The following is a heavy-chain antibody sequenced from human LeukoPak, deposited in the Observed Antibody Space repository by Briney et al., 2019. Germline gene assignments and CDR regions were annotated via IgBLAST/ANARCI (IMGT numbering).Heavy chain of an antibody. CDR3: AKVEGYYGSRRYYYYGMDV. CDR1: GFTFSSYA. V-gene: IGHV3-23*01. J-gene: IGHJ6*02. Sequence: GGSLRLSCAASGFTFSSYAMSWVRQAPGKGLEWVSAISGSGGSTYYADSVKGRFTISRDNSKNTLYLQMNSLRAEDTAVYYCAKVEGYYGSRRYYYYGMDVWGQGTTVTVSS. D-gene: IGHD3-10*01. CDR2: ISGSGGST.